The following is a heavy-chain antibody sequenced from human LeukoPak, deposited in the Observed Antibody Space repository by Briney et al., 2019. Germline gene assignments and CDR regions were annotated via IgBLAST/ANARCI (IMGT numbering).Heavy chain of an antibody. V-gene: IGHV4-34*01. J-gene: IGHJ4*02. CDR2: INHSGST. CDR1: GGSFSGYY. CDR3: ARKSSTSCYDY. Sequence: PSETLSLTCAVYGGSFSGYYWSWIRQPPGKGLEWIGEINHSGSTNYSPSLKSRVTISVDTSKNQFSLKLSSVTAADTAVYYCARKSSTSCYDYWGQGTLVTVSS. D-gene: IGHD2-2*01.